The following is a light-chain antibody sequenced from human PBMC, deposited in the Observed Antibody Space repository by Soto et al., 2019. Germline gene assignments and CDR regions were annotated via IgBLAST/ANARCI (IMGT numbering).Light chain of an antibody. V-gene: IGKV3-20*01. CDR3: QHYGSSPYT. CDR1: PSVSSSY. Sequence: EIVLTQSPGTLSLSPGERVTLSCRASPSVSSSYLAWYQQKPGQAPRLLFYGASRRATGIADRFSGGQSGIDFTLTVSRLEPEDFAVYFCQHYGSSPYTFGQGTKLEI. J-gene: IGKJ2*01. CDR2: GAS.